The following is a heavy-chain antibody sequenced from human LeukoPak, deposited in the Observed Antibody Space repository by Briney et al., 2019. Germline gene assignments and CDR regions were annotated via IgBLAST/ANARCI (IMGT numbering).Heavy chain of an antibody. D-gene: IGHD2-15*01. V-gene: IGHV4-34*01. Sequence: PSETLSLTCAVSGGSFSGYYWTWIRQPPGKGLEWIGEINHSGRTNYNPSLKSRVIMSVDTSKNQFSLRLSSVTAADTAVYYCARPLGYCSDSRCPQTWFDPWGQGTLVTVSS. CDR3: ARPLGYCSDSRCPQTWFDP. CDR1: GGSFSGYY. CDR2: INHSGRT. J-gene: IGHJ5*02.